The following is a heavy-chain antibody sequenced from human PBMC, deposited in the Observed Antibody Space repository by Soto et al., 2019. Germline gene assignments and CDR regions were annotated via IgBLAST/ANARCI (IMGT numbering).Heavy chain of an antibody. D-gene: IGHD2-15*01. CDR3: ARTRLGDCSGGSCYGDYYYYGMDV. CDR2: IIPIFGTA. Sequence: QVQLVQSGAEVKKPGSSVKVSCKASGGTFSSYAISWVRQAPGQGLEWMGGIIPIFGTANYAQKFQGRVTITADESTSTAYMELSSLRSEDTAVYYCARTRLGDCSGGSCYGDYYYYGMDVWGQGTTVTVSS. J-gene: IGHJ6*02. CDR1: GGTFSSYA. V-gene: IGHV1-69*01.